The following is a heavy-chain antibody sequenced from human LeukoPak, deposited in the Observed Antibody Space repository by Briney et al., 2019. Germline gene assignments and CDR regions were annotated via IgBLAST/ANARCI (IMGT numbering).Heavy chain of an antibody. J-gene: IGHJ4*02. CDR2: INHSGST. Sequence: SETLSLTCTVSGGSISSSSYYWGWIRQPPGKGLEWIGEINHSGSTNYNPSLKSRVTISVDTSKNQFSLKLSSVTAADTAVYYCARVTGDYDSSFYPPRDYFDCWGQGTLVTVSS. CDR1: GGSISSSSYY. CDR3: ARVTGDYDSSFYPPRDYFDC. V-gene: IGHV4-39*07. D-gene: IGHD3-22*01.